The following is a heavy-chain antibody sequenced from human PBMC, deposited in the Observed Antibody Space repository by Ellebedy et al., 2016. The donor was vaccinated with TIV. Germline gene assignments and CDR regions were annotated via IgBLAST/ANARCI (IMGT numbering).Heavy chain of an antibody. CDR3: AKDGGILFHFDY. CDR2: ISWNSGSI. J-gene: IGHJ4*02. D-gene: IGHD2-15*01. Sequence: SLKISCAASGFTFDDYAMHWVRQAPGKGLEWVSGISWNSGSIGYADSVKGRFTISRDNAKNSLYLQMNSLRAEDTALYYCAKDGGILFHFDYWGQGTLVTVSS. V-gene: IGHV3-9*01. CDR1: GFTFDDYA.